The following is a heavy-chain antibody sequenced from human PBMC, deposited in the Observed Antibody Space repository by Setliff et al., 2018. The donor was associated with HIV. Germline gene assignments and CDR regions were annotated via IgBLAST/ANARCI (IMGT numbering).Heavy chain of an antibody. V-gene: IGHV4-39*07. CDR2: IYYTGST. D-gene: IGHD5-12*01. J-gene: IGHJ4*02. CDR1: GGSISSSSYY. Sequence: SETLSLTCTVSGGSISSSSYYWGWIRQSPGKGLEWIGSIYYTGSTHYSPSLESRLTMSLDTSRNHLSLRLRSVTAADTAVYYCARDNHGFPVDWGQGTLVTVSS. CDR3: ARDNHGFPVD.